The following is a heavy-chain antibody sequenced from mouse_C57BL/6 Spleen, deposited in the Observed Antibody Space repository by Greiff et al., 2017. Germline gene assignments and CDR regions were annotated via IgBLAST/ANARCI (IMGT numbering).Heavy chain of an antibody. CDR3: AKTAQATYFDY. CDR1: GYTFTDYN. Sequence: EVQLQQSGPELVKPGASVKIPCKASGYTFTDYNMDWVKQSHGKSLEWIGDINPNCGGTNNNPNLKGKATLKVNKSASTAYMEHRSLTSENTAVYYCAKTAQATYFDYWGQGTMLTVSS. V-gene: IGHV1-18*01. J-gene: IGHJ2*01. D-gene: IGHD3-2*02. CDR2: INPNCGGT.